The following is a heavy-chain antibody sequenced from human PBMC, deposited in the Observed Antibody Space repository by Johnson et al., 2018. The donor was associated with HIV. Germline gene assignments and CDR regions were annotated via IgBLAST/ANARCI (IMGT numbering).Heavy chain of an antibody. CDR2: ISYDGGNK. J-gene: IGHJ3*02. Sequence: QVQLVESGGGVVQPGRSLRLSCAASGFTFSSYAMHWVRQAPGKGLEWVAVISYDGGNKYYADSVKGRFTISRDNSKNTLYLQMNSLSAEDTAVYYCATFGGGSFHAFDIWGQGTRVTVSS. V-gene: IGHV3-30-3*01. D-gene: IGHD1-26*01. CDR3: ATFGGGSFHAFDI. CDR1: GFTFSSYA.